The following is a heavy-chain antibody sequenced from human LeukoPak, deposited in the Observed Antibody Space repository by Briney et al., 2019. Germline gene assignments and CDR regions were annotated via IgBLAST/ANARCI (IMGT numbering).Heavy chain of an antibody. CDR1: GYTFTSYG. CDR3: ARGAARAVAGEYYYYGMDV. D-gene: IGHD6-19*01. Sequence: ASVKVSCKASGYTFTSYGISWVRQAPGQGLEWMGWISAYNGNTNYAQKLQGRVTMTTDTSTSTAYMELRSLRSDDTAVYYCARGAARAVAGEYYYYGMDVWGQGTTVTVSS. J-gene: IGHJ6*02. V-gene: IGHV1-18*01. CDR2: ISAYNGNT.